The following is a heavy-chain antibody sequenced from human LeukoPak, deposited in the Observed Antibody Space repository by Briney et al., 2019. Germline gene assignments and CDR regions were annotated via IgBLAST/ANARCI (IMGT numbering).Heavy chain of an antibody. CDR3: ARVPPYSYSYGLVYNWFDP. D-gene: IGHD5-18*01. J-gene: IGHJ5*02. V-gene: IGHV1-69*04. Sequence: HGASVKVSCKASGGTFSSYAISWVRQAPGQGLEWMGRIIPILGIANYAQKFQGRVTITADKSTSTAYMELSRLRSDDTAVYYCARVPPYSYSYGLVYNWFDPWGQGTLVTVSS. CDR2: IIPILGIA. CDR1: GGTFSSYA.